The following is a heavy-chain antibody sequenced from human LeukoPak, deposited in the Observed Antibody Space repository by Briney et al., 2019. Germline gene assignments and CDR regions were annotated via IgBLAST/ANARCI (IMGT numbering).Heavy chain of an antibody. V-gene: IGHV1-8*01. CDR2: MNPNSGNT. D-gene: IGHD6-19*01. Sequence: ASVKVSCKASGYTFTSCDINWVRQATGQGLEWMGWMNPNSGNTGYGQSFQGRITMTRDISIGTTYMELSNLTSEDTAIYYCTRGSSGRRDNWGQGTLVTVSA. J-gene: IGHJ4*02. CDR1: GYTFTSCD. CDR3: TRGSSGRRDN.